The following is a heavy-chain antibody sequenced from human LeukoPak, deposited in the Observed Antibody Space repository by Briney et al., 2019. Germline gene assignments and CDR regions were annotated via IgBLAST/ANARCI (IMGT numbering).Heavy chain of an antibody. CDR3: ATDGLGFGELSY. V-gene: IGHV1-24*01. D-gene: IGHD3-10*01. CDR1: GYTFTGYY. J-gene: IGHJ4*02. Sequence: ASVKVSCKASGYTFTGYYMHWVRQAPGKGLEWMGGFDPEDGETIYAQKFQGRVTMTEDTSTDTAYMELSSLRSEDTAVYYCATDGLGFGELSYWGQGTLVTVSS. CDR2: FDPEDGET.